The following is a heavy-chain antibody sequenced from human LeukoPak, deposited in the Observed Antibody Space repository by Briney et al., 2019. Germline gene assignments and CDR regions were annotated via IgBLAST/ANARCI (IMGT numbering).Heavy chain of an antibody. CDR3: ARLTIFGVVIAYYFDY. CDR1: GGSISSSSYY. J-gene: IGHJ4*02. CDR2: IYYSGST. D-gene: IGHD3-3*01. Sequence: PSETLSLTCTVSGGSISSSSYYWGWIRQPPGKGLEWIGSIYYSGSTYYNPSLKSRVTISVDTSKNQFSLKLSSVTAADTAVYYRARLTIFGVVIAYYFDYWGQGTLVTVSS. V-gene: IGHV4-39*01.